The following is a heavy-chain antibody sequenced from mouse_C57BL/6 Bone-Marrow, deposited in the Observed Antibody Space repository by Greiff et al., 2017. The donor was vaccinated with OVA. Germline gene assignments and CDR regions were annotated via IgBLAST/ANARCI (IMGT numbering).Heavy chain of an antibody. D-gene: IGHD4-1*01. CDR3: ARSGTGTFAWFAY. CDR1: GYTFTSYW. J-gene: IGHJ3*01. Sequence: VQLQQPGAELVKPGASVKLSCKASGYTFTSYWMHWVKQRPGQGLEWIGMINPNSGSTNYNEKFKSKATLTVDKSSSTAYMQLSSLTSEDSAVYYCARSGTGTFAWFAYWGQGTLVTVSA. V-gene: IGHV1-64*01. CDR2: INPNSGST.